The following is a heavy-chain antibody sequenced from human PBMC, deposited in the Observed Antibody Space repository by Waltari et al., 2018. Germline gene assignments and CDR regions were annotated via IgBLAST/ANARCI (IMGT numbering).Heavy chain of an antibody. CDR1: GYTLTELS. CDR2: FDPEDGET. Sequence: QVQLVQSGAEVKKPGASVKVSCKVSGYTLTELSMHWVRQAPGKGLEWMGGFDPEDGETIYAQNGQGRVTMTEDRSTDTAYMELSSLRSEDTAVYYCATERQGYSSGWAFDYWGEGTLVTVSS. CDR3: ATERQGYSSGWAFDY. J-gene: IGHJ4*02. V-gene: IGHV1-24*01. D-gene: IGHD6-19*01.